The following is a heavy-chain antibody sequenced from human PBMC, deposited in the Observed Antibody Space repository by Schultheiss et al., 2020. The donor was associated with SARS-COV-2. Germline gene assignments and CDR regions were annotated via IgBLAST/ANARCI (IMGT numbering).Heavy chain of an antibody. Sequence: SETLSLTCAVYGGSISSGGYYWSWIRQHPGKGLEWIGYIYYSGTTNYNPSLKSRITISVDTSKNQFSLELSSVTAADTAVYYCARLSSSGMTTISYWYFDLWGRGTLVTVSS. CDR2: IYYSGTT. D-gene: IGHD5-24*01. CDR1: GGSISSGGYY. J-gene: IGHJ2*01. CDR3: ARLSSSGMTTISYWYFDL. V-gene: IGHV4-61*08.